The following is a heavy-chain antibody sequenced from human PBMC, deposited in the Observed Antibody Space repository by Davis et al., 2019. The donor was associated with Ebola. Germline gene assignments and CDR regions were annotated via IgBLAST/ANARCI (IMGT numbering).Heavy chain of an antibody. CDR1: GYNFDDYG. CDR3: AGVDYAGAFDI. D-gene: IGHD4-17*01. CDR2: IGIYNLKT. V-gene: IGHV1-18*01. J-gene: IGHJ3*02. Sequence: ASVKVSCKTSGYNFDDYGINWVRQAPGQGLEWMGWIGIYNLKTHYAQKFQGRVSLTTDTTSTAYMELRSLTSDDTAVYYCAGVDYAGAFDIWGQGTMVTVSS.